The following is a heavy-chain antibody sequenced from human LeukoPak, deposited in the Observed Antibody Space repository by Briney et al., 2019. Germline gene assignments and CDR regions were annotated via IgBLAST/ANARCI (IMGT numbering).Heavy chain of an antibody. CDR1: GGSFSGHY. J-gene: IGHJ4*02. Sequence: PSETLSLTCAVYGGSFSGHYWSWIRQPPGKGLEWIGYIYYSGSTNYNPSLKSRVTISVDTSKNQFSLKLSSVTAADTAVYYCARDDISGSYDYWGQGTLVTVSS. D-gene: IGHD1-26*01. CDR3: ARDDISGSYDY. V-gene: IGHV4-59*11. CDR2: IYYSGST.